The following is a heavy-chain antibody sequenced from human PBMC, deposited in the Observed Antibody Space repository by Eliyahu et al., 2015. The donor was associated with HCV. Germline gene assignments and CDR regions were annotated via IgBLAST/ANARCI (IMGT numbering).Heavy chain of an antibody. CDR1: GGSISSSNW. CDR2: IYHSGST. D-gene: IGHD4-17*01. Sequence: QVQLQESGPGLVKPSGTLSLTCAVSGGSISSSNWWSWVRQPPGKGLEWIGEIYHSGSTNYNPSLKSRVTISVDKSKNQFSLKLSSVTAADTAVYYCARKFGADDYGDYQPDLDAFDIWDQGTMVTVSS. J-gene: IGHJ3*02. CDR3: ARKFGADDYGDYQPDLDAFDI. V-gene: IGHV4-4*02.